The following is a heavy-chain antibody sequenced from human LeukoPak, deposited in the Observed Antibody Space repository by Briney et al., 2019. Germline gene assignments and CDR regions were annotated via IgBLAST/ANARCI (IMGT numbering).Heavy chain of an antibody. CDR1: GASMSSGSYY. V-gene: IGHV4-61*02. J-gene: IGHJ4*02. D-gene: IGHD6-19*01. CDR2: IYTSGST. CDR3: ATTVAGVREHAY. Sequence: PSVTLSLTCTVSGASMSSGSYYWSWLRQPAGKGLEWIGRIYTSGSTNYNPSLRSRVTVSLDTSMNQFSLNLRSVTAADTAVYYYATTVAGVREHAYWGQGTLVTVSS.